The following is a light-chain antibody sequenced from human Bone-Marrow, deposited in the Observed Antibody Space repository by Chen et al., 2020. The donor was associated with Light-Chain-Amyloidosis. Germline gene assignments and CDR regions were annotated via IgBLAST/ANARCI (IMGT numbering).Light chain of an antibody. CDR2: MNN. CDR1: RSNIGSNY. V-gene: IGLV1-47*01. CDR3: STWDDSLNGFYV. J-gene: IGLJ1*01. Sequence: SVLTPPPSASGTPGPRVTISCSGSRSNIGSNYVYWYKQLPGTAPKLLISMNNQRPSGVPDRFSGSKSGTSASLAISGLRAEDEADYYCSTWDDSLNGFYVFGTGTKVTVL.